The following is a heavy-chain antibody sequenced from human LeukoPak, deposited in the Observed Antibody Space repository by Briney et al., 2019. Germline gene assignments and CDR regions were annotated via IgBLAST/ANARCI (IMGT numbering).Heavy chain of an antibody. D-gene: IGHD3-22*01. Sequence: GGSLRLSCAASGFTFSSYAMSWVRQAPGKGLEWVSAISGSGGSTYYADSVKGRFTISRDNSKNTLYLQMNSLRAKDTAVYYCASGITMIVVVTPDNAFDIWGQGTMVTVSS. CDR2: ISGSGGST. V-gene: IGHV3-23*01. CDR1: GFTFSSYA. J-gene: IGHJ3*02. CDR3: ASGITMIVVVTPDNAFDI.